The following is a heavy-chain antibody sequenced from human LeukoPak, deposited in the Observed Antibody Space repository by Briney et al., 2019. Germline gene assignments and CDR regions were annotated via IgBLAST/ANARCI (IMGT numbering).Heavy chain of an antibody. CDR1: GFTFSSYA. D-gene: IGHD5-24*01. CDR3: ARSSRHGLFDY. V-gene: IGHV3-64*01. J-gene: IGHJ4*02. CDR2: ISSNGGST. Sequence: PGGSLRLSCAASGFTFSSYAMHWVRQAPGKGLEYVSAISSNGGSTYYANSVKGRFTNSRDNSKNTLYLQMGSLRAEDMAVYYCARSSRHGLFDYWGQGTLVTVSS.